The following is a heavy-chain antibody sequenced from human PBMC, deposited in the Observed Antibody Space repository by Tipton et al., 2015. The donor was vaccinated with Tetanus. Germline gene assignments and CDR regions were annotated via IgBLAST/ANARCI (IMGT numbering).Heavy chain of an antibody. V-gene: IGHV4-61*01. CDR2: IYYSGST. CDR1: GGSVSSGSYY. CDR3: ARVQIVVVTAIQYYFDY. Sequence: TLSLTCTVSGGSVSSGSYYWSWIRQPPGKGLEWIGYIYYSGSTNYNPSLKSRVTISVDTSKNQFSLKLSSVTAADTAVYYCARVQIVVVTAIQYYFDYWGQGTLVTASS. J-gene: IGHJ4*02. D-gene: IGHD2-21*02.